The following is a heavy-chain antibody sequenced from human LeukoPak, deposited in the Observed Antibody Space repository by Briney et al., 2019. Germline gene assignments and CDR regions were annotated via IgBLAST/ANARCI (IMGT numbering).Heavy chain of an antibody. D-gene: IGHD5-18*01. Sequence: SETLSLTCTVSGGSISSSSYYWGWIRQPPGKGLEWIGSIYYSGSTYYNPSLKSRVTISVDTSKNQFSLKLSSVTAADTAVYYCACDTAMVHDYWGQGTLVTVSS. CDR2: IYYSGST. V-gene: IGHV4-39*07. CDR3: ACDTAMVHDY. J-gene: IGHJ4*02. CDR1: GGSISSSSYY.